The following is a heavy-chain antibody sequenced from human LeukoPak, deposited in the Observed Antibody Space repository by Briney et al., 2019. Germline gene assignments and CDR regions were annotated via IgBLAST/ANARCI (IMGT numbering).Heavy chain of an antibody. V-gene: IGHV3-7*01. CDR1: GFTFSRFW. CDR2: IKQDGSEK. J-gene: IGHJ4*02. CDR3: AGSGWQVYLDY. Sequence: PGGSLRLSCAASGFTFSRFWMTWVRQAPGNGLEWVANIKQDGSEKYYVDSVKGRFTISRDNAKNSLYLQMNSLRAEDTAVYYCAGSGWQVYLDYWGQGTLVTVSS. D-gene: IGHD6-19*01.